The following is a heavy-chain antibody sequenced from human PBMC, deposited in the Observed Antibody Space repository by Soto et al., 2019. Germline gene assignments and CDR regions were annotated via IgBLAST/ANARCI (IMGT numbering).Heavy chain of an antibody. J-gene: IGHJ4*02. V-gene: IGHV3-23*01. CDR3: AKGSSGWYERFDY. Sequence: EVQLLESGGGXXXXGGSLRLSCAASGFTFSSYAMSWVRQAPGKGLEWVSAISGSGGSTYYADSVKGRFTISRDNSKNTLYLQMNSLRAEDTAVYYCAKGSSGWYERFDYWGQGTLVTVSS. CDR2: ISGSGGST. D-gene: IGHD6-19*01. CDR1: GFTFSSYA.